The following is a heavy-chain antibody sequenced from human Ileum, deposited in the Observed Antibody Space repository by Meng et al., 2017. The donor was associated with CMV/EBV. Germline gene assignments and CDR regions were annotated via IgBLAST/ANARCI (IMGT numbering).Heavy chain of an antibody. V-gene: IGHV4-39*07. CDR2: IYYNGRT. J-gene: IGHJ4*02. D-gene: IGHD1-26*01. CDR3: ARAKWELLRFFES. Sequence: QMQRQEWGLGLVKPSETLSLTCSVAGGAIAISNYYWAWVRQAPGKEPEWIGSIYYNGRTYYNPSLNSRVTMSVDTSENQFSLKLTSVTAADTAVYFCARAKWELLRFFESWGQGTLVTVSS. CDR1: GGAIAISNYY.